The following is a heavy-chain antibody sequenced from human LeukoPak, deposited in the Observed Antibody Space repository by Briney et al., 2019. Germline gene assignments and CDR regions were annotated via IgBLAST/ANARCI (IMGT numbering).Heavy chain of an antibody. CDR2: ISYDGSNK. J-gene: IGHJ6*02. V-gene: IGHV3-30*04. D-gene: IGHD2-2*01. Sequence: GGSLRLSCAASGFTFSSYAMHWVRQAPGKGLEGVAVISYDGSNKYYADSVEGRFTISRDNSKNALYLQMNSLRPEDTAVYYCARDCVVVLPAAPDIHYYYGMDVWCQGTAITVS. CDR1: GFTFSSYA. CDR3: ARDCVVVLPAAPDIHYYYGMDV.